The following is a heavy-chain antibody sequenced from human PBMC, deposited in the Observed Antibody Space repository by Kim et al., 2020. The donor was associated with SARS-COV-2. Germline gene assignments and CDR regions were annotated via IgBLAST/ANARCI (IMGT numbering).Heavy chain of an antibody. CDR2: ISGSGGST. Sequence: GGSLRLSCAASGFTFSSYAMSWVRQAPGKGLEWVSAISGSGGSTYYADSVKGRFTISRDNSKNTLYLQMNSLRAEDTAVYYCAKASGYYGSGSYYNVPLYDYRGQGTLVTVSS. CDR1: GFTFSSYA. V-gene: IGHV3-23*01. J-gene: IGHJ4*02. CDR3: AKASGYYGSGSYYNVPLYDY. D-gene: IGHD3-10*01.